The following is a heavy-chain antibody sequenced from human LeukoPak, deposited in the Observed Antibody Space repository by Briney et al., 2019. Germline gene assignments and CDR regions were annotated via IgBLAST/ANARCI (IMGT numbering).Heavy chain of an antibody. J-gene: IGHJ4*02. V-gene: IGHV3-66*01. Sequence: PGGSLRLSCAASGFTVSNNYINWVRQAPGKGLEWVSLIYGSGSADYADSVKGRFTTPRDNSMNTVYLQMNSLRAEDTAVYYCARINFGDDYWGQGTLVTVSS. CDR2: IYGSGSA. CDR3: ARINFGDDY. D-gene: IGHD4-17*01. CDR1: GFTVSNNY.